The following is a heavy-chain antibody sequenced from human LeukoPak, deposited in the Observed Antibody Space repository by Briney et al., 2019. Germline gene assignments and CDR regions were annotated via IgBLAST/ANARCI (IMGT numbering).Heavy chain of an antibody. J-gene: IGHJ4*02. CDR3: ARVDLLTGYYFFDY. CDR1: GYTFSSYG. Sequence: ASVKVSCKASGYTFSSYGISWVRQAPGQGLEWVGWIRGNNGDTNYAQKFQGRVIMTTDTSTSTAYMELRSLRSDETAVHYCARVDLLTGYYFFDYWGQGTLVTVSS. D-gene: IGHD3-9*01. CDR2: IRGNNGDT. V-gene: IGHV1-18*01.